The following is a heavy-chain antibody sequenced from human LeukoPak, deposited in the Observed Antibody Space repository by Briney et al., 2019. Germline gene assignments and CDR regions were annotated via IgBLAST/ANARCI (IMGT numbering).Heavy chain of an antibody. CDR3: TRDTTPYY. CDR1: GFTFGDYA. J-gene: IGHJ4*02. D-gene: IGHD2-15*01. V-gene: IGHV3-49*04. CDR2: IRSKAYGGTT. Sequence: GGSLRLSCTASGFTFGDYAMTWVRQAPGKGLEWVGFIRSKAYGGTTEYAASVKGRFTISRDDSNSIAYPQMNSLKIEDTAVYYCTRDTTPYYWGQGTLVTVSS.